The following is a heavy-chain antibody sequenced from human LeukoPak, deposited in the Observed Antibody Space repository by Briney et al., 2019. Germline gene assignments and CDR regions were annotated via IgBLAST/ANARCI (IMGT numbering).Heavy chain of an antibody. CDR2: MNPDGSGK. Sequence: GGSLRLSCAASGFTFSGSWMSWVRQAPGKGLEWVADMNPDGSGKYYVDSVTGRFTISRDNAKNSLYLLMDSQRAEDTAIYYCARDPHCSAVDNWGQGTLVTVSS. CDR3: ARDPHCSAVDN. J-gene: IGHJ3*02. V-gene: IGHV3-7*01. CDR1: GFTFSGSW. D-gene: IGHD2-21*02.